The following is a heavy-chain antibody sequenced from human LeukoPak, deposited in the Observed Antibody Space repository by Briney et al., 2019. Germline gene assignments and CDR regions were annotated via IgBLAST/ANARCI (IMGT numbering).Heavy chain of an antibody. CDR2: ISGSGAHT. CDR3: ARVAPRGYYYGMDV. V-gene: IGHV3-23*01. J-gene: IGHJ6*02. Sequence: GGSLRLSCIASGFTFSGDAMNWIRQVPGKGLEWVSAISGSGAHTFYADSVKGRFTISRDNFNDTLYLQMNSLRVDDTAIYYCARVAPRGYYYGMDVWGQGTTVTVSS. CDR1: GFTFSGDA. D-gene: IGHD3-10*01.